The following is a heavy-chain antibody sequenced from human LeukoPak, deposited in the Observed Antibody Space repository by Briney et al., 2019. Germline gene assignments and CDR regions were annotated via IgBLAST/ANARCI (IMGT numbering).Heavy chain of an antibody. CDR3: AKPKIAAAGYFDY. V-gene: IGHV3-9*01. CDR1: GFTFADYA. CDR2: ISWNSGSI. Sequence: GGSLRLSCAASGFTFADYAMHWVRQAPGKGLEWVSGISWNSGSIGYADSVKGRFTISRDNAKNSLYLQMNSLRAEDTALYYCAKPKIAAAGYFDYWGQGTLVTVSS. J-gene: IGHJ4*02. D-gene: IGHD6-13*01.